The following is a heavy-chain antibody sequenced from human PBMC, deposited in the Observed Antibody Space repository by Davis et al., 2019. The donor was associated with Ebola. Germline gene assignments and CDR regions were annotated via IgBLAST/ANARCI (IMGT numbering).Heavy chain of an antibody. D-gene: IGHD3-10*01. V-gene: IGHV3-74*01. Sequence: PGGSLRLSCAASGFSFSNHWMHWVRQAPGKGLVWVSRINIDGSSTTYADSVKGRFTISRDNAKNTLYLQMNSLRAEDTAMYFCARILDYYGAVEAFDIWGQGTMVTVSS. CDR2: INIDGSST. CDR3: ARILDYYGAVEAFDI. J-gene: IGHJ3*02. CDR1: GFSFSNHW.